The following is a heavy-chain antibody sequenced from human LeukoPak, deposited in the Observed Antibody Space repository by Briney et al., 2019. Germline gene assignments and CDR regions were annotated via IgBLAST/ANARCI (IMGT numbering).Heavy chain of an antibody. CDR3: ARGGSTTVTTYVDY. V-gene: IGHV3-20*04. CDR1: GFTFDDYG. CDR2: INWNGGST. D-gene: IGHD4-11*01. Sequence: GGSLRLSCAASGFTFDDYGMSWVRQAPGKGLEWVSGINWNGGSTGYADSVKGRFTISRDNAKNSLYLQMNSLRAEDTALYYCARGGSTTVTTYVDYWAREPWSPSPQ. J-gene: IGHJ4*02.